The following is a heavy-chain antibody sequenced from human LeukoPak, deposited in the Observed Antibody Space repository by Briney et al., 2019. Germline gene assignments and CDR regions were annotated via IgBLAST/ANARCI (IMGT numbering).Heavy chain of an antibody. D-gene: IGHD3-3*01. V-gene: IGHV1-2*02. J-gene: IGHJ6*03. Sequence: ASVKVSCKHSGYTFTGYYMHWVRQAPGQGLEWMGWINPNSGGTNYEQKFQGRVTMTRDTSISTAYMELSRLRSDDTAVYYCARDHSNDFWSGSGPLYYMDVWGKGATVTVSS. CDR3: ARDHSNDFWSGSGPLYYMDV. CDR2: INPNSGGT. CDR1: GYTFTGYY.